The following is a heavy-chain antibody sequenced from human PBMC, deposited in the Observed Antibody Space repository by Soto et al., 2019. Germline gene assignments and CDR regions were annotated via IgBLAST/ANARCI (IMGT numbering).Heavy chain of an antibody. J-gene: IGHJ3*02. V-gene: IGHV1-2*02. D-gene: IGHD3-3*01. CDR2: INPATGAA. CDR1: GYPVTAYY. CDR3: ARGGGVGVAGSAAFDM. Sequence: QLHLVQSGAVVKKPGASVTVSCSASGYPVTAYYMHWVRQAPGRGLEWMGGINPATGAAKYTQTCRGRGTMARDTSTSTVFMELGGLTSEDPAVFYCARGGGVGVAGSAAFDMWGQGTLVTVSS.